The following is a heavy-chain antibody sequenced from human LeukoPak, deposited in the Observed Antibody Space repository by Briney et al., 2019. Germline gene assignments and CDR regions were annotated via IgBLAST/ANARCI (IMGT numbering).Heavy chain of an antibody. Sequence: GGSLRLSCAASGFTVSGNYMSWVRQAPGKGLEWVSIIYSGGSTYYADSVKGRFTISRDNAKNSLYLQMNSLRAEDTAVYYCAELGITMIGGVWGKGTTVTISS. CDR1: GFTVSGNY. CDR2: IYSGGST. V-gene: IGHV3-66*01. D-gene: IGHD3-10*02. J-gene: IGHJ6*04. CDR3: AELGITMIGGV.